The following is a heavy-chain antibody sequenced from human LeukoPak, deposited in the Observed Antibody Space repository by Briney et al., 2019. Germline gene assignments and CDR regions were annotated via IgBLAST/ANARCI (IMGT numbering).Heavy chain of an antibody. D-gene: IGHD4-17*01. V-gene: IGHV4-59*01. CDR3: ARDPHYGDILNDPFDI. J-gene: IGHJ3*02. Sequence: SETLSLTCTVSGGSINSYYWSWIRQPPGKGLEWIGYINYSGSTKYNPSLKSRVTISVDTSKNQFSLKLSSVTAADTAVYFCARDPHYGDILNDPFDIWGQGTMVTVSS. CDR2: INYSGST. CDR1: GGSINSYY.